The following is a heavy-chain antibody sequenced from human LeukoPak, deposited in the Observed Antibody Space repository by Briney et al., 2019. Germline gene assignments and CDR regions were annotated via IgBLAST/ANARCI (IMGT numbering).Heavy chain of an antibody. J-gene: IGHJ4*02. CDR1: GGTFSSYA. CDR3: ARLYYYDSSGYDDDY. CDR2: IIPIFGTA. D-gene: IGHD3-22*01. V-gene: IGHV1-69*13. Sequence: SVKVSCKASGGTFSSYAISWVRQAPGQGLEWMGGIIPIFGTANYAQKFQGRVTITADESTSTAYMELSSLRSEGTAVYYCARLYYYDSSGYDDDYWGQGTLVTVSS.